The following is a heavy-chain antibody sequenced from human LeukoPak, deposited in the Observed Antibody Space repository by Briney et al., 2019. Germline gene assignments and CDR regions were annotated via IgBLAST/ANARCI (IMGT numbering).Heavy chain of an antibody. CDR1: GFTFSSYG. Sequence: GGSLRLSCAASGFTFSSYGMHWVRQAPGKGLEWVAFIRYDGSNKYYADSVKGRFTISRDNSKNTLYLQMNSLRAEDTAVYYCAKDDSYYDSSGYYSSYQDFDYWGQGTLVTVSS. V-gene: IGHV3-30*02. J-gene: IGHJ4*02. CDR2: IRYDGSNK. CDR3: AKDDSYYDSSGYYSSYQDFDY. D-gene: IGHD3-22*01.